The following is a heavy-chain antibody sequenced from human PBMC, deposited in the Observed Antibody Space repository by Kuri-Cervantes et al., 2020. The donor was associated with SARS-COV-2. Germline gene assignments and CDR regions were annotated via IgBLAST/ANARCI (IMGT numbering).Heavy chain of an antibody. V-gene: IGHV1-2*02. D-gene: IGHD2/OR15-2a*01. J-gene: IGHJ4*02. CDR3: ARGQGWGLYARHGFDY. CDR1: GGTFSSYA. Sequence: ASVKVSCKASGGTFSSYAISWVRQAPGQGLEWMGWINPNSGGTNYAQKFQGRVTMTRDTSISKAYMELSRLRSDDTAVYYCARGQGWGLYARHGFDYWGQGTLVTVSS. CDR2: INPNSGGT.